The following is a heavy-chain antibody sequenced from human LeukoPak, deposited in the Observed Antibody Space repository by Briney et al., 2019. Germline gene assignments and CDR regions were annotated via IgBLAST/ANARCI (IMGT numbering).Heavy chain of an antibody. J-gene: IGHJ4*02. D-gene: IGHD3-22*01. V-gene: IGHV1-2*02. CDR1: GYTYTGYY. CDR3: ARDRDDSSAYYRETLFDY. CDR2: INPNSGGT. Sequence: ASVKVSCKASGYTYTGYYIHWVRQAPGQGLEWMGWINPNSGGTNYAQKFQGRVTMTRDTSISTAYMELSRLRSDDTAVYYCARDRDDSSAYYRETLFDYWGQGTLVTVSS.